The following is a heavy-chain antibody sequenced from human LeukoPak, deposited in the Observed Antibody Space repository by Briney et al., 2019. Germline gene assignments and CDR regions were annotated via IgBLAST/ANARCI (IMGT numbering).Heavy chain of an antibody. CDR3: AKDFTMIRESELDY. V-gene: IGHV3-23*01. J-gene: IGHJ4*02. Sequence: EPGGSLRLSCAASGFTFSSYAMTWVRQAPGKGLEWVSTISGSGGSTYYADSVKGRFTISRDNSKNTLYLQMNSLRAEDTAVYYCAKDFTMIRESELDYWGQGTLVTGSS. CDR2: ISGSGGST. D-gene: IGHD3-10*01. CDR1: GFTFSSYA.